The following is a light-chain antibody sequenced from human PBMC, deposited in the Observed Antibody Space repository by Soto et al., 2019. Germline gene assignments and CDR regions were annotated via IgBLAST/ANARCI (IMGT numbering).Light chain of an antibody. CDR3: QQYNGYSRT. CDR1: QSISDS. CDR2: DAS. J-gene: IGKJ1*01. Sequence: DIQITQSPSTLSASVGDRVTITCQASQSISDSLAWYQQKPGKAPYLLISDASSLERGVPSRFSGSGSGTEFTLTISSMQPDYFATYYCQQYNGYSRTFGQGTKVDIK. V-gene: IGKV1-5*01.